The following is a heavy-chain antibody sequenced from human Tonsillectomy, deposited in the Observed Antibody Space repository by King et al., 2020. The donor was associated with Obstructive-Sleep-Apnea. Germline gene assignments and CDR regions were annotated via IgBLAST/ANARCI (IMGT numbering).Heavy chain of an antibody. D-gene: IGHD2-2*01. V-gene: IGHV4-39*06. CDR3: ARVYSTTTCYDY. CDR1: GASISSSSYY. CDR2: IYYSGST. J-gene: IGHJ4*02. Sequence: QLQESGPGLVKSSETLSLTCNVSGASISSSSYYWGWIRQPPGKGLEWIGSIYYSGSTSYNPSLNSRVTISVDPSSTRFPLKLSSVTAADTAVYYCARVYSTTTCYDYWGQGTLVTVSS.